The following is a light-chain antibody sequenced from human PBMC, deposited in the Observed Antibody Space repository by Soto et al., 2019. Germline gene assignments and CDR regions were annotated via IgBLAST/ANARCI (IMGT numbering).Light chain of an antibody. CDR1: QSLSSNS. CDR2: GAY. J-gene: IGKJ1*01. V-gene: IGKV3-20*01. Sequence: EIVLTQSPGTLSLSPGDRATLSCRASQSLSSNSLAWYQQKPGQSPRLLIYGAYSRATDIPDRFSGSGSGTDFALTITRMEPADFAVYFCQQYYTFPRTFGQGTKVEIK. CDR3: QQYYTFPRT.